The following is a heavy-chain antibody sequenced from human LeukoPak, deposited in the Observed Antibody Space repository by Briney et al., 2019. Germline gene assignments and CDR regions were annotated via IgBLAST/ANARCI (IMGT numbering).Heavy chain of an antibody. CDR1: GGSISSGSYY. D-gene: IGHD3-10*01. J-gene: IGHJ5*02. V-gene: IGHV4-61*02. Sequence: SETLSLTCTVSGGSISSGSYYWSWIRQPAGKGLEWIGRVYSSGSTDYNPSLKSRLCISVDTSKIQFSLRLSSVTVADTAVYYCARTPLRGATFFTSYPNWFDTWGQGTLVTVSS. CDR3: ARTPLRGATFFTSYPNWFDT. CDR2: VYSSGST.